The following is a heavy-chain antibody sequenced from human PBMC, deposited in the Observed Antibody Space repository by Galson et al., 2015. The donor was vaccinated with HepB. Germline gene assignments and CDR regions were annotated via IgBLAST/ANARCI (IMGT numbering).Heavy chain of an antibody. CDR1: GFTFSSYS. CDR2: ISSSSSTI. V-gene: IGHV3-48*01. D-gene: IGHD2-2*01. Sequence: SLRLSCAASGFTFSSYSMNWVRQAPGKGLEWVSYISSSSSTIYYADSVKGRFTISRDNAKNSLYLQMNSLRAEDTAVYYCARDCSSTSCYWSYGMDVWGQGTTVTVSS. J-gene: IGHJ6*02. CDR3: ARDCSSTSCYWSYGMDV.